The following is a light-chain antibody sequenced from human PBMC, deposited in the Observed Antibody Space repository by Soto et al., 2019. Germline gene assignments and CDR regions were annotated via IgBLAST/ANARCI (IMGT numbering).Light chain of an antibody. Sequence: QSVLTQPPSVSGAPGQTVTISCTGSSSNIVAGYDVHWYQQLPGTAPKLLIHGNSNRPSGVPDRFSGSKSGTSASLAITGFEAEDEADYYCQSYDSSLGGSVFGGGTQLTVL. CDR3: QSYDSSLGGSV. V-gene: IGLV1-40*01. CDR1: SSNIVAGYD. CDR2: GNS. J-gene: IGLJ3*02.